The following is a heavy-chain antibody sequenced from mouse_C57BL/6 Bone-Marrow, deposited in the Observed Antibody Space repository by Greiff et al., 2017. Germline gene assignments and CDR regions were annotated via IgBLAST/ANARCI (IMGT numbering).Heavy chain of an antibody. CDR3: ARRREAD. Sequence: QVQLQQSGAELARPGASVKLSCKASGHTFPSSGVSWVKQRTGQGLEWIGEIYPRSGNYYYNEKFKGKGTVTADKSASTAYMELRRLRSEDAAVYFGARRREADWGGGTLVTVSA. CDR1: GHTFPSSG. V-gene: IGHV1-81*01. J-gene: IGHJ3*01. CDR2: IYPRSGNY.